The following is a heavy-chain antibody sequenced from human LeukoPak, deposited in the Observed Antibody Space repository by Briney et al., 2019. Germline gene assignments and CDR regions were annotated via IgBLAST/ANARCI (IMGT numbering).Heavy chain of an antibody. CDR3: AKDHSSGYNWFDP. Sequence: AGGSLRLSCAASGFTFSSYAMSWVRQAPGEGLEWVSAISGSGGSTYYADSVRGRFTISRDNSKNTLYLQMNSLRAEDTAVYYCAKDHSSGYNWFDPWGQGTLVTVSS. CDR2: ISGSGGST. J-gene: IGHJ5*02. V-gene: IGHV3-23*01. CDR1: GFTFSSYA. D-gene: IGHD3-22*01.